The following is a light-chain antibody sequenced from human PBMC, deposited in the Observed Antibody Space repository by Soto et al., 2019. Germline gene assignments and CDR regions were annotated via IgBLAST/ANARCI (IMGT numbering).Light chain of an antibody. V-gene: IGLV1-44*01. CDR3: ASWDDSLNAYV. Sequence: QSVLTQPPSASGTPGQRVTISCSGSRSNIGSNTVSWYQQLPGTAPKLLIYSNNHRPSGVPDRFSGSKSGTSASLAISGLQSEDEADYYCASWDDSLNAYVFGSGTKVTVL. CDR1: RSNIGSNT. CDR2: SNN. J-gene: IGLJ1*01.